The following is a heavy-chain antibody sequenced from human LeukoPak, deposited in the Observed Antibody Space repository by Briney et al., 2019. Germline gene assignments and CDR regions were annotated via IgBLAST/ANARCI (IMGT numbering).Heavy chain of an antibody. V-gene: IGHV3-23*01. D-gene: IGHD3-22*01. CDR3: AKDRYSDNTGHHYENEY. CDR2: ISGSGGST. CDR1: GFTFSSYG. J-gene: IGHJ4*02. Sequence: PGGSLRLSCAASGFTFSSYGMHWVRQAPGKGLEWVSAISGSGGSTYYADSVKGRFTISRDNSKNTLYLQMNSLRAEDTAVYYCAKDRYSDNTGHHYENEYWGQGTLVTVSS.